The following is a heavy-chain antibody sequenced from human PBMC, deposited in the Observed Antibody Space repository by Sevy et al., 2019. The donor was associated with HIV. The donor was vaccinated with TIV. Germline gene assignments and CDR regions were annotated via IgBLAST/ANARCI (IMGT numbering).Heavy chain of an antibody. D-gene: IGHD1-1*01. V-gene: IGHV3-30-3*01. CDR2: ISFDGSNE. CDR3: ALERLSSAVADYFHN. CDR1: GFTFNFFS. J-gene: IGHJ1*01. Sequence: GGSLRLSCAASGFTFNFFSMHWVRQAPGKGLEWVATISFDGSNEHYADSVKGRFTISRDNSKNSLFLQMNSLRADDSAVYYCALERLSSAVADYFHNWGQGTLVTVSS.